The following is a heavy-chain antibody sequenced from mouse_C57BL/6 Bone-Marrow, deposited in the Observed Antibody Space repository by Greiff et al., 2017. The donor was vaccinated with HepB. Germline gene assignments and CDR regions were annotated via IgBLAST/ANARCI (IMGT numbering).Heavy chain of an antibody. Sequence: ESGPGMVKPSQSLSLTCTVTGYSITSGYDWHWIRHFPGNKLEWMGYISYSGSTNYNPSLKSRISITHDTSKNHFFLKLNSVTTEDTATYYCARGDYGSSSGAMDYWGQGTSVTVSS. CDR3: ARGDYGSSSGAMDY. J-gene: IGHJ4*01. CDR1: GYSITSGYD. CDR2: ISYSGST. V-gene: IGHV3-1*01. D-gene: IGHD1-1*01.